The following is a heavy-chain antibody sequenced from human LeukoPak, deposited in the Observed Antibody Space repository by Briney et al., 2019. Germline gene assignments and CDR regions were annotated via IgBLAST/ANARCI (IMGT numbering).Heavy chain of an antibody. Sequence: PGGSLRLSCTVSGFTVSSNSMSWVRQAPGKGLEWVSFIYSDNTHYSDSVKGRFTISRDNAKNSLSLQMNSLRAEDTAVYYCARVGMIVAKPHDNWGQGTLVTVSS. CDR1: GFTVSSNS. CDR3: ARVGMIVAKPHDN. D-gene: IGHD3-22*01. CDR2: IYSDNT. J-gene: IGHJ4*02. V-gene: IGHV3-53*01.